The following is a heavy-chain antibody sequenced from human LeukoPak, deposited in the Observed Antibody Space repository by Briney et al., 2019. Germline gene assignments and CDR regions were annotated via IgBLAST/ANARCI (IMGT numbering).Heavy chain of an antibody. J-gene: IGHJ4*02. V-gene: IGHV3-23*01. CDR3: AKPTVGAGDY. Sequence: GGSLRLSCAGTGLTFSSYAMSWVRQAPGRGLEWVSAISGSGGSTYYADSVKGRFTISRDNSKNTLYLQMNSLRAEDTAVYYCAKPTVGAGDYWGQGTLVTVSS. CDR2: ISGSGGST. CDR1: GLTFSSYA. D-gene: IGHD1-26*01.